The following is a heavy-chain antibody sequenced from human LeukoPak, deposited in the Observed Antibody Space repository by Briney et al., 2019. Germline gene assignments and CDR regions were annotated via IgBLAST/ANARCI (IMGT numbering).Heavy chain of an antibody. CDR3: ARGYYGSGSERRYYDY. Sequence: SETLSLTCTVSGGSISSYYWNWIRQPAGKELEWIGRIYSSGNSGNTNYKSSLKSRVTMSLDTSKNQFSLKLSSVTATDKVVYFCARGYYGSGSERRYYDYWGQGTLVTVSS. V-gene: IGHV4-4*07. J-gene: IGHJ4*02. CDR1: GGSISSYY. D-gene: IGHD3-10*01. CDR2: IYSSGNSGNT.